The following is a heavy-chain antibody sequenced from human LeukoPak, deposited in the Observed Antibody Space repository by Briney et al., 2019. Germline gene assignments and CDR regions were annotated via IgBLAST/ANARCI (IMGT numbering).Heavy chain of an antibody. CDR2: ISGSGSST. Sequence: GGSLRLSCAASGFTFSSYAMSWVRQAPGKGLGWVSVISGSGSSTYYADSVKGRFTISRDNFKNTLYLQMNSLRAEDTTVYYCAKDGLFSYDSSGYYRFDYWGQGTLVTVSS. CDR3: AKDGLFSYDSSGYYRFDY. V-gene: IGHV3-23*01. J-gene: IGHJ4*02. D-gene: IGHD3-22*01. CDR1: GFTFSSYA.